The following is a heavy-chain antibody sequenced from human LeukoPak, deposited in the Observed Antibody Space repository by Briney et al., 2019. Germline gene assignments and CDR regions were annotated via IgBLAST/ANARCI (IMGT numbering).Heavy chain of an antibody. V-gene: IGHV1-69*13. CDR2: IIPIFGTA. CDR1: GGTFSSYA. Sequence: SVKVSCKASGGTFSSYAISWVRQAPGQGLEWMGGIIPIFGTANYAQKFQGRVTITADESTSTAYMEQSSLRSEDTAVYYCARVRDDGSGSYYVDYWGQGTLVTVSS. J-gene: IGHJ4*02. D-gene: IGHD3-10*01. CDR3: ARVRDDGSGSYYVDY.